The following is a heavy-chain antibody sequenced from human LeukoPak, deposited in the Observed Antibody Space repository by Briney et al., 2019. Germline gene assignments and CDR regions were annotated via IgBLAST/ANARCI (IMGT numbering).Heavy chain of an antibody. D-gene: IGHD2-15*01. CDR1: GGSFSVYY. J-gene: IGHJ4*02. Sequence: SETLSLTCPVYGGSFSVYYWTWLRQPPGKGLEWIGEINHFGSTNYNPSLKSRVTISVDTSKNQLSLKLASVTAADTAVYYCVVGRRNYYFDYWGEGTLVTVSS. V-gene: IGHV4-34*06. CDR2: INHFGST. CDR3: VVGRRNYYFDY.